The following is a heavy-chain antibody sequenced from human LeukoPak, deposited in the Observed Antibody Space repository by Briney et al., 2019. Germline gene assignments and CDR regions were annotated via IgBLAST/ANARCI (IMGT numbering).Heavy chain of an antibody. CDR2: IIPNSGAT. J-gene: IGHJ3*02. V-gene: IGHV1-2*06. CDR3: ARGMSGGFDI. D-gene: IGHD2-15*01. Sequence: ASVKVSCKASGYIFTAYDLHWVRQAPGQGLEWMGRIIPNSGATNYAQNFQGRVTLTRDTSISTAYMKLSRLSPDDTAVYYCARGMSGGFDIWGQGTMVTVSS. CDR1: GYIFTAYD.